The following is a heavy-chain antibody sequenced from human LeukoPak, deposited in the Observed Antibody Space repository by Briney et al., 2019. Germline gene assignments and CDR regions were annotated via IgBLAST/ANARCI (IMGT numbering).Heavy chain of an antibody. J-gene: IGHJ4*02. D-gene: IGHD2-15*01. V-gene: IGHV3-48*03. CDR3: ARSPYHCSGGNCDY. Sequence: GGSLRLSXAASGFTVSNYEMNWVRQAPGKGLEWVASIKNNGDTMYYTDSVKGRFTISRDNAKNSLYLQMDSLGAEDTAVYYCARSPYHCSGGNCDYWGQGTLVTVSS. CDR2: IKNNGDTM. CDR1: GFTVSNYE.